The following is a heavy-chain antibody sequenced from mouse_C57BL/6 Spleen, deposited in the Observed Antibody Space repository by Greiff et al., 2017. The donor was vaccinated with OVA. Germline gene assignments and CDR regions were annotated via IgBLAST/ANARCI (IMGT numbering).Heavy chain of an antibody. D-gene: IGHD1-1*01. CDR1: GFNIKDYY. J-gene: IGHJ2*01. V-gene: IGHV14-1*01. CDR2: IDPEDGVT. Sequence: VQLQQSGAELVRPGASVKLSCTASGFNIKDYYMHWVKQRPEQGLEWIGRIDPEDGVTEYAPKFQGKATMTADTSSNTAYLQLSSLTSEDTAVYYCTTTTVVAWYFDYWGQGTTLTVSS. CDR3: TTTTVVAWYFDY.